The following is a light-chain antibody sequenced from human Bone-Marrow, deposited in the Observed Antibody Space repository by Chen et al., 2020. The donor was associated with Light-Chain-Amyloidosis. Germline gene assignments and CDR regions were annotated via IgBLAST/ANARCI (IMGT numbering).Light chain of an antibody. Sequence: QSALTQPASVSGSPGQSITISCTGTSGDVGTYNYVSWYQQHPGKAPKVMIYAVSNRPSGVSNRFSGSKSGNTASLTISGLQAKAEADYYCSSFTSSSSYVFGPGTKVTVL. CDR1: SGDVGTYNY. CDR2: AVS. J-gene: IGLJ1*01. CDR3: SSFTSSSSYV. V-gene: IGLV2-14*01.